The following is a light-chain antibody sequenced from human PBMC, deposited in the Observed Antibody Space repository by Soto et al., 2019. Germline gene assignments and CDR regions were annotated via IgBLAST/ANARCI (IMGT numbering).Light chain of an antibody. CDR1: QTISNW. Sequence: DIQMTQSPSTLSASVGDRVTITCRASQTISNWLAWYQQKPGKAPKLLIYDASTLEGGVPSRFSGSGSGTEFTLTISSLQPDDFATYYCQQYNTHSRTFGQGTKVDIK. CDR3: QQYNTHSRT. V-gene: IGKV1-5*01. J-gene: IGKJ1*01. CDR2: DAS.